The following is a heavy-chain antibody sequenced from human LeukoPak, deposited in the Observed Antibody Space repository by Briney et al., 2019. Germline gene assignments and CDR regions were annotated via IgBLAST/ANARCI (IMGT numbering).Heavy chain of an antibody. Sequence: GGSLRLSCAASGFTFDDYAMHWVRQAPGKGLEWVSGISWNSGSIGYADSVKGRFTISRDNAKNSLYLQMDSLRAEDTAVYYCARGNYYCGGDCYTAEYFQHWGQGTLVTVSS. J-gene: IGHJ1*01. CDR1: GFTFDDYA. V-gene: IGHV3-9*01. CDR2: ISWNSGSI. D-gene: IGHD2-21*02. CDR3: ARGNYYCGGDCYTAEYFQH.